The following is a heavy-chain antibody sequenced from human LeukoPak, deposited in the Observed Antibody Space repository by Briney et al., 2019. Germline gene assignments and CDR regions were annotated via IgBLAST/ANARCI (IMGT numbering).Heavy chain of an antibody. V-gene: IGHV3-33*03. CDR2: IWYGGSNK. Sequence: GGSLRLSCAASGFAFSSYGMHWVRQAPGRGLDWVAVIWYGGSNKNYADYVKGRFTISRDDSKNTLYLQMRSLKPEDTAVYYCANKEGWGQGTLVTVSS. J-gene: IGHJ4*02. CDR3: ANKEG. CDR1: GFAFSSYG.